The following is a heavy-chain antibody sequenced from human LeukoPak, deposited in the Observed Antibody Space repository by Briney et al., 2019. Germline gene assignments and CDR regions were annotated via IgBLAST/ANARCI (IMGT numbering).Heavy chain of an antibody. CDR2: IDPSDSYT. Sequence: GESLKISCKGSGYSFTSYWIGWVRQMPGKGLEWMGRIDPSDSYTNYSPSFQGHVTISADKSISTAYLQWSSLKASDTAMYYCARRTITIFGVPNDYYYGMDVWGQGTTVTVSS. D-gene: IGHD3-3*01. CDR1: GYSFTSYW. V-gene: IGHV5-10-1*01. CDR3: ARRTITIFGVPNDYYYGMDV. J-gene: IGHJ6*02.